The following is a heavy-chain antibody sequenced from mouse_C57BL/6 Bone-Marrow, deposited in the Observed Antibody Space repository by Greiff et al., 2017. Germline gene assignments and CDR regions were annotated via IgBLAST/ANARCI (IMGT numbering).Heavy chain of an antibody. CDR2: IYPRSGNT. CDR3: ALYYGSSPDY. V-gene: IGHV1-81*01. CDR1: GYTFTSYG. Sequence: VKLVESGAELARPGASVKLSCKASGYTFTSYGISWVKQRTGQGLEWIGEIYPRSGNTYYNEKFKGKATLTADKSSSTAYMELRSLTSEDSAVYFCALYYGSSPDYWGQGTTLTVSS. D-gene: IGHD1-1*01. J-gene: IGHJ2*01.